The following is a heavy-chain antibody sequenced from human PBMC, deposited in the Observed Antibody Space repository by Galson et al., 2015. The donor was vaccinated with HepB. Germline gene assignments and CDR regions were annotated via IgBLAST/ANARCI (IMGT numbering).Heavy chain of an antibody. J-gene: IGHJ3*01. CDR1: GFSFSSHT. D-gene: IGHD3-10*01. CDR2: ITGTTTYI. CDR3: ARDPNYYGSGSYDNVVPF. Sequence: SLRLSCAASGFSFSSHTMNWVRQAPGKGLEWVSSITGTTTYIYYADSVKGRFIISRDNAKNSLYLRMNSLRAEDTAVYYCARDPNYYGSGSYDNVVPFWGQGTMVTVSS. V-gene: IGHV3-21*01.